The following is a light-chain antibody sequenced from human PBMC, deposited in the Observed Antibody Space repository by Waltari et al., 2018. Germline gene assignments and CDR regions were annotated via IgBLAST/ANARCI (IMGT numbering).Light chain of an antibody. CDR1: PSVGSL. Sequence: DIQMTQSPSTLSASVGDRVTITGRASPSVGSLLAWYEQKPGKAPKLLIYKASTLETGVPSRLRGSGSGTEFTLTITGLQGDDFAVYYCQQYKTWAFGQGTRVEI. J-gene: IGKJ1*01. V-gene: IGKV1-5*03. CDR3: QQYKTWA. CDR2: KAS.